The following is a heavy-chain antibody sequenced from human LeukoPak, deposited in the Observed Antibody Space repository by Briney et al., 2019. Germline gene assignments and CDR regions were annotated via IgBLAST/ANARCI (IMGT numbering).Heavy chain of an antibody. V-gene: IGHV3-33*01. CDR1: GFTFSSYG. CDR3: ARERDSSSWPHYGMDV. D-gene: IGHD6-13*01. Sequence: GRSLRLSCAASGFTFSSYGMHWVRQAPGKGLEWVAVIWYDGSNKYYADSVKGRFTISRDNSKNTLYLQMNSPRAEDTAVYYCARERDSSSWPHYGMDVWGKGTTVTVSS. CDR2: IWYDGSNK. J-gene: IGHJ6*04.